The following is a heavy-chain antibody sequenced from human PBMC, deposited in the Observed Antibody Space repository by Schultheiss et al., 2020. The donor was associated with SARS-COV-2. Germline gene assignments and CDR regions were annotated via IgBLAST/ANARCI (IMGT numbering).Heavy chain of an antibody. CDR3: ARNTGSDWFDP. D-gene: IGHD5-18*01. J-gene: IGHJ5*02. Sequence: GSLRLSCTVSGGSISSSSYYWGWIRQPPGKGLEWIGSIYYSGSTYYNPSLKSRVTISVDTSKNQFSLKLSSVTAADTAVYYCARNTGSDWFDPWGQGTPVTVSS. CDR1: GGSISSSSYY. CDR2: IYYSGST. V-gene: IGHV4-39*07.